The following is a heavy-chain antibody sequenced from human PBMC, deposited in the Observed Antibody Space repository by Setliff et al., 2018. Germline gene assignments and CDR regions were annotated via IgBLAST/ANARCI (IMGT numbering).Heavy chain of an antibody. CDR1: GYAFTGYY. CDR3: ARDRGYCSSTACYRGYYNFWSGSQGANWFDP. Sequence: ASVKVSCKASGYAFTGYYIHWVRQAPGQGLEWMGRINPNSGGTNYAQKFQGRVTMTTDTSTSTAYMELRSLRSDDTAVYYCARDRGYCSSTACYRGYYNFWSGSQGANWFDPWGQGTLVTVSS. V-gene: IGHV1-2*06. D-gene: IGHD3-3*01. J-gene: IGHJ5*02. CDR2: INPNSGGT.